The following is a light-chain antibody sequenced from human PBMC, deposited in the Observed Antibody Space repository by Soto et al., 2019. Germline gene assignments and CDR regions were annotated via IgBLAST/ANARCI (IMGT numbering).Light chain of an antibody. J-gene: IGKJ1*01. V-gene: IGKV3-20*01. Sequence: EIVLTQSPGTLSLSPGERASLSCRASQSVSSSYLAWYQQKPGQAPRIIIFAASGRATGIPDRFSGSGSGTDFTLTISRLEPEDFAVHYCQQYGYLSWTFGQGTKVDIK. CDR1: QSVSSSY. CDR3: QQYGYLSWT. CDR2: AAS.